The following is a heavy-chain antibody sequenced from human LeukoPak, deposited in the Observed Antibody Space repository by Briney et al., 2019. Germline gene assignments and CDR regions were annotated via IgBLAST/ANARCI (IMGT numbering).Heavy chain of an antibody. J-gene: IGHJ6*03. Sequence: GGSLRLSCAASGFTFSTYSMNWVRQAPGKGLERVSSISSSSSYIYYADSVKGRFTISRDSAKNSLYLQMNSLRAEDTAVYYCARGLRGSGSPYYYYYMDVWGKGTTVTVSS. D-gene: IGHD3-10*01. V-gene: IGHV3-21*01. CDR2: ISSSSSYI. CDR3: ARGLRGSGSPYYYYYMDV. CDR1: GFTFSTYS.